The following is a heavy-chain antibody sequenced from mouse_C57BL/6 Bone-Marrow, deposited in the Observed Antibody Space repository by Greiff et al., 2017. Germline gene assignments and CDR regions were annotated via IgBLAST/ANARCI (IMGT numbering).Heavy chain of an antibody. CDR2: INPGSGGS. CDR3: ARHYNYDVDYFYY. J-gene: IGHJ2*01. V-gene: IGHV1-54*01. CDR1: GYAFTNYL. Sequence: VQRVESGAELVRPGTSVKVSCKASGYAFTNYLIEWVKQRPGQGLEWIGVINPGSGGSNYNEKFKGKATLTADKSSSTAYMQLSRLTSEDAEVYFCARHYNYDVDYFYYCGQGTTLTVSS. D-gene: IGHD2-12*01.